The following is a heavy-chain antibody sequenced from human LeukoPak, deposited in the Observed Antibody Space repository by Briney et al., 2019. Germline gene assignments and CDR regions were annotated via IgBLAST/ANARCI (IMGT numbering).Heavy chain of an antibody. Sequence: SETLSLTCTVSGGSISRSGYYWGWIRQAPGKGLEWIGSIFHTGSTSYNASLKSRLTIIADTSTNRVSLNMSSVTVADTAVYYCVRRQDVNDYDNRGYYPVDYWGQGILVTVSS. D-gene: IGHD3-22*01. J-gene: IGHJ4*02. CDR1: GGSISRSGYY. CDR2: IFHTGST. V-gene: IGHV4-39*01. CDR3: VRRQDVNDYDNRGYYPVDY.